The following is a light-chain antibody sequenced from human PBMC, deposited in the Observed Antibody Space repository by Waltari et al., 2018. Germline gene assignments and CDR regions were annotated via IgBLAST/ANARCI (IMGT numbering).Light chain of an antibody. J-gene: IGLJ3*02. CDR2: DVR. V-gene: IGLV2-14*01. Sequence: QSALTQPASVSASPGQSITISCSGNSSDVGAYNLVPWYRQYPDKAPQLIIYDVRTRPSGISDRFSGDKSDNTASLTISGLRAEDEADYYCSSYTLTDTRVFGGGT. CDR1: SSDVGAYNL. CDR3: SSYTLTDTRV.